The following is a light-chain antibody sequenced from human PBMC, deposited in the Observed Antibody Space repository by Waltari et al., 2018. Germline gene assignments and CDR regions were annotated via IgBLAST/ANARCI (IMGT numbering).Light chain of an antibody. J-gene: IGKJ3*01. Sequence: EIVLTQSPGTLSLSPGERATLSCRASQSVGSTYLAWYQQKPGQAPSLLIYGASRRATGIPDRFSGSGSGTDFTLTISRLEPEDFAVYYCQQYSRSPRLITFGPGTKVDIK. CDR3: QQYSRSPRLIT. CDR2: GAS. V-gene: IGKV3-20*01. CDR1: QSVGSTY.